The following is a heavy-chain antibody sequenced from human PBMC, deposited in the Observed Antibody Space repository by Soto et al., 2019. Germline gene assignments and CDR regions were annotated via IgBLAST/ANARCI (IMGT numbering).Heavy chain of an antibody. D-gene: IGHD3-16*01. J-gene: IGHJ4*02. CDR3: AREFAYYVSIDSYLDY. V-gene: IGHV6-1*01. Sequence: PSQPLSLTCAISGDSVSVNSAAWNWIRQSPSRGLEWLGRTYYRSRWYNDYAVSVKSRITVTPDTSKNQFSLHLNSVTPEDTAVYYCAREFAYYVSIDSYLDYWGQGALVTVSS. CDR1: GDSVSVNSAA. CDR2: TYYRSRWYN.